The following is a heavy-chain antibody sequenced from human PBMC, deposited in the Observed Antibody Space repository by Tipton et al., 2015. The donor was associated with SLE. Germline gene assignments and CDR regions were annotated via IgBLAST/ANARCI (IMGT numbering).Heavy chain of an antibody. D-gene: IGHD3-9*01. J-gene: IGHJ3*02. CDR1: GFIFSSDD. V-gene: IGHV3-48*03. CDR2: ISDSGDTT. CDR3: AKDLRYFDWFHQFDI. Sequence: SLRLSCAASGFIFSSDDMNWVRQAPGEGLEWVSYISDSGDTTLYADSVKGRFTISRDNANNSLYLQMNSLRAEDTAVYYCAKDLRYFDWFHQFDIWGQGTMVTVSS.